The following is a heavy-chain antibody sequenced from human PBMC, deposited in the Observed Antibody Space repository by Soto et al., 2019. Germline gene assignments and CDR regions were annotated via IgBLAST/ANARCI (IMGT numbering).Heavy chain of an antibody. CDR3: AKDSGGWGPYGMDV. J-gene: IGHJ6*02. V-gene: IGHV3-23*01. D-gene: IGHD6-19*01. Sequence: GGSLRLSCAASGFTFSSYAMSWVRQAPGKGLEWVSAISGSGGSTYYADSVKGRFTISRDNSKNTLYLQMNSLRAEDTAVYYGAKDSGGWGPYGMDVWGQGTTVTVSS. CDR2: ISGSGGST. CDR1: GFTFSSYA.